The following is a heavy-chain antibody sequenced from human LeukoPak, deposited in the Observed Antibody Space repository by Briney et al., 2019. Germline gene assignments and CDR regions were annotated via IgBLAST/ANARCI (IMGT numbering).Heavy chain of an antibody. V-gene: IGHV3-9*01. CDR1: GFTFDDYA. J-gene: IGHJ3*02. CDR2: ISWNSGSI. D-gene: IGHD6-19*01. CDR3: AKVAAGSSIAVGAFDI. Sequence: GRSLRLSCAASGFTFDDYAMHWVRQAPGKGLEWVSGISWNSGSIGYADSVKGRFTISRDNAKNSLYLQMNSLRAEDTALYYCAKVAAGSSIAVGAFDIWGQGTMVTVSS.